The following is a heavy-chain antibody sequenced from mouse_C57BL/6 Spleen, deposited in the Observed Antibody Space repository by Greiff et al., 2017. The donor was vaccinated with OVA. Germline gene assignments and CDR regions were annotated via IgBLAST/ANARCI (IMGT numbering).Heavy chain of an antibody. V-gene: IGHV2-6*03. Sequence: VQLQESGPGLVAPSQSLSITCTVSGFSLTSYGVHWVRQPPGKGLEWLVVIWSDGSTTYNSALKSRLSISKDNSKSQVFSKMNSLQTDDTAMYYCARPLYYDYDEFAYWGQGTLVTVSA. CDR1: GFSLTSYG. J-gene: IGHJ3*01. D-gene: IGHD2-4*01. CDR3: ARPLYYDYDEFAY. CDR2: IWSDGST.